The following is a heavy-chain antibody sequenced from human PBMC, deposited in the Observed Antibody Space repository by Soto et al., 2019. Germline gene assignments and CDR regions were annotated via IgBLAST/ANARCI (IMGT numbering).Heavy chain of an antibody. Sequence: QVLLAQSGAAVQKPGASVKVACKTSGYSFTYSDINWVRQAPGQGLEWMGWLNPKTGATGSAVQFKGRLIMTSDTATTTVFMELRGQRSEDTAVYYCARVKGYGSGSEGFDHWGQGTMVTVSS. J-gene: IGHJ4*02. V-gene: IGHV1-8*01. D-gene: IGHD3-10*01. CDR2: LNPKTGAT. CDR3: ARVKGYGSGSEGFDH. CDR1: GYSFTYSD.